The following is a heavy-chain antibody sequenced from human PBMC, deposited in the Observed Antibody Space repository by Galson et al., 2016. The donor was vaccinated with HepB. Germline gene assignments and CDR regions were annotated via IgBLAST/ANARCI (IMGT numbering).Heavy chain of an antibody. J-gene: IGHJ4*02. CDR3: ARSAVVGPILFNY. CDR1: GGSVDSRSHS. Sequence: ETLSLTCTVSGGSVDSRSHSWNWIRQSPGKGLEWIGHSSSTGRTTYTLSLKSRVTISVDTSKDQFSLRLSSVTAADTALYYCARSAVVGPILFNYWGQGIWVIVSS. V-gene: IGHV4-61*01. CDR2: SSSTGRT. D-gene: IGHD2-15*01.